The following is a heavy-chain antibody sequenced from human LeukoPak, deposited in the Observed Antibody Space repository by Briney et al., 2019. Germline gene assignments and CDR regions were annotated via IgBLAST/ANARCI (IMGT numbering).Heavy chain of an antibody. V-gene: IGHV1-18*01. D-gene: IGHD3-22*01. CDR1: GYTFTSYG. J-gene: IGHJ6*02. CDR2: ISAYNGNT. CDR3: AREMYYDSSGYNPGYSYYGMDV. Sequence: ASVKVSCKASGYTFTSYGISWVRQAPGQGLEGMGRISAYNGNTNYAQKLQGRVTMTTDTSTSTAYMELRSLRSDDTAVYYCAREMYYDSSGYNPGYSYYGMDVWGQGTTVTVSS.